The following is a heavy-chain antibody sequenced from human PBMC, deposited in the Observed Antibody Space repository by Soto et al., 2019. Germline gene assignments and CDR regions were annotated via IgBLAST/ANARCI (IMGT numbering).Heavy chain of an antibody. D-gene: IGHD3-10*01. CDR1: GGSISSASYY. Sequence: SETLSLTCTVSGGSISSASYYWGWVRQPPGKGLEWIGYIYYSGSTYYNPSLKSRVSISVDTSKNQFSLKLSSVTAADTAVYFCVRGVLSWGQGTLVTVSS. V-gene: IGHV4-31*03. CDR3: VRGVLS. J-gene: IGHJ1*01. CDR2: IYYSGST.